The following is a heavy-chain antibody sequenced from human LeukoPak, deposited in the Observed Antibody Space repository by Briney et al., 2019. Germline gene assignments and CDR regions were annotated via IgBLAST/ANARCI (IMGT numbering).Heavy chain of an antibody. CDR2: INWNGGST. D-gene: IGHD3-10*01. Sequence: GGSLRLSCAASGFTFDDYGMSWVRQAPGKGLEWVSGINWNGGSTGYADSVKGRFTISRDNAKNSLYLQMNSLRAEDTALYYCARDNYGSGSYYVPTDYWGQGTLVTVSS. CDR1: GFTFDDYG. CDR3: ARDNYGSGSYYVPTDY. J-gene: IGHJ4*02. V-gene: IGHV3-20*04.